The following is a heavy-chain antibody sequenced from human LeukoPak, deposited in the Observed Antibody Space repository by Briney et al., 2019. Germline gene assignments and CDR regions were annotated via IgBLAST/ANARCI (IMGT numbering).Heavy chain of an antibody. CDR1: GGSISSGDYY. CDR3: ARVSSSGYHRRVYYYYGMDV. Sequence: PSQTLSLTCTVSGGSISSGDYYWSWIRQPPGKGLEWIGYIYYSGSTYYNPSLKSRVTISVDTSKNQLSLKLSSVTAADTAVYYCARVSSSGYHRRVYYYYGMDVWGQGTTVTVSS. CDR2: IYYSGST. D-gene: IGHD3-22*01. J-gene: IGHJ6*02. V-gene: IGHV4-30-4*01.